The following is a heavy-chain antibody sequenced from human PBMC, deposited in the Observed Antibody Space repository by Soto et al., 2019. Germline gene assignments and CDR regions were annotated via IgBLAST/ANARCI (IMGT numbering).Heavy chain of an antibody. D-gene: IGHD2-8*02. CDR1: GGSFSAYY. Sequence: SETLSLTCAVYGGSFSAYYWSWIRQPPGKGLEWIGEINHSEGTSYNPSLKSRVTISVDTSKSQFSLKLSSVTAADTAVYYCARLVRSLHFDYWGQGTPVTVS. J-gene: IGHJ4*02. CDR2: INHSEGT. V-gene: IGHV4-34*01. CDR3: ARLVRSLHFDY.